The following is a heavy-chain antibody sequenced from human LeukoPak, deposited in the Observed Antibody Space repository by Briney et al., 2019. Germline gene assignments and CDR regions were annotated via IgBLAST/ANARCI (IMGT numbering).Heavy chain of an antibody. CDR2: ISSSGSTI. V-gene: IGHV3-48*04. D-gene: IGHD2-21*02. Sequence: GGSLRLSCAASGFTFSTYSMNWIRQAPGKGLEWVSYISSSGSTIYYADSVKGRFTISRDNAKNSLYLQMNSLRAEDTAVYYCARYAYCGGDCLDFDYWGQGTLVTVSS. CDR3: ARYAYCGGDCLDFDY. J-gene: IGHJ4*02. CDR1: GFTFSTYS.